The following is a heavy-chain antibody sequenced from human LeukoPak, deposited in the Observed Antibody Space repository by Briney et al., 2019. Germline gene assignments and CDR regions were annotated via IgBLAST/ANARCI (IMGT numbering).Heavy chain of an antibody. V-gene: IGHV3-23*01. CDR2: SSGSGGST. CDR1: GFTFSDYA. J-gene: IGHJ3*02. CDR3: ARDPAEKAADAFDI. Sequence: GGSLRLSCAASGFTFSDYAMNWVRQAPGKGLEWVSTSSGSGGSTNYADSVKGRFTISRDNSKNTLYLQMNSLRAEDTAVYYCARDPAEKAADAFDIWGQGTMVTVSS. D-gene: IGHD1-14*01.